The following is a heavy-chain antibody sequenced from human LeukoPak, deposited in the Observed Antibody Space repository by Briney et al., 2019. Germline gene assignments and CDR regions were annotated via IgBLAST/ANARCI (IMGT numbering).Heavy chain of an antibody. J-gene: IGHJ5*02. CDR3: ARAFMVRDIATYNWFDP. CDR1: GYTFTSYG. CDR2: ISAYNGNT. V-gene: IGHV1-18*01. D-gene: IGHD3-10*01. Sequence: GASVKVSCKASGYTFTSYGISWVRQAPGQGLEWMGWISAYNGNTNYAQKLQGRVTMTTDTSTSTAYMELRSLRSDDTAVYYCARAFMVRDIATYNWFDPWGQGTLVTVSS.